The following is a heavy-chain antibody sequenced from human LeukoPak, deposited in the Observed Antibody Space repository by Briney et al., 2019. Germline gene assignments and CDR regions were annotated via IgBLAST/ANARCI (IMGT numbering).Heavy chain of an antibody. CDR1: GFPFSVSW. CDR2: INSHGDYT. D-gene: IGHD6-19*01. CDR3: ELNRGSGWYFHY. Sequence: PGGCLRLSCAASGFPFSVSWLHWVREAPGRGLVWVSRINSHGDYTNYADSLKGRFTVSRDNAKNTLYLQMNSLRARDTAVYYCELNRGSGWYFHYWGQGTLVTVSS. J-gene: IGHJ4*02. V-gene: IGHV3-74*01.